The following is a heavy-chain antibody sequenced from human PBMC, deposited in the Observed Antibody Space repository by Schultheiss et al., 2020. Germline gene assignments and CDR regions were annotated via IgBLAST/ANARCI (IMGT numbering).Heavy chain of an antibody. J-gene: IGHJ4*02. CDR1: GGSISSYY. CDR3: ARLYYYDSSGYSMIFDH. V-gene: IGHV4-59*12. Sequence: SETLSLTCTVSGGSISSYYWSWIRQPPGKGLEWIGYIYYTGSTYHNASLKSRVTISVDTSKNQFSLKLSSVTAADTAVYYCARLYYYDSSGYSMIFDHWGQGTLVTVSS. D-gene: IGHD3-22*01. CDR2: IYYTGST.